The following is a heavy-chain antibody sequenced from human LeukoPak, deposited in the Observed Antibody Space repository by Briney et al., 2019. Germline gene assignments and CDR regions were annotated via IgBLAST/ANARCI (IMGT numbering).Heavy chain of an antibody. CDR2: IYHSGST. Sequence: PSQTLSLTCTVSGGSISSGGYYWSWIRQPPGKGLEWIGYIYHSGSTYYNPSLKSRVTIPVVRSKNQFSVKLSSVTAADTAVYFCARITRQDGEYYFDHWGQGTLVTVST. V-gene: IGHV4-30-2*01. J-gene: IGHJ4*02. D-gene: IGHD3-10*01. CDR1: GGSISSGGYY. CDR3: ARITRQDGEYYFDH.